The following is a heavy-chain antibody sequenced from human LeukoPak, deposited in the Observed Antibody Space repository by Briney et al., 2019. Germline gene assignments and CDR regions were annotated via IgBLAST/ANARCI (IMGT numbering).Heavy chain of an antibody. CDR3: ARHIKDPGSYYYYGMDV. D-gene: IGHD3-10*01. CDR1: GGSFSGYY. J-gene: IGHJ6*02. CDR2: IYYSGST. Sequence: SETLSLTCAVYGGSFSGYYGSWIRQPPGKGLEWIGYIYYSGSTNYNPSLKSRVTISVDTSKNQFSLKLSSVTAADTAVYYCARHIKDPGSYYYYGMDVWGQGTTVTVSS. V-gene: IGHV4-59*08.